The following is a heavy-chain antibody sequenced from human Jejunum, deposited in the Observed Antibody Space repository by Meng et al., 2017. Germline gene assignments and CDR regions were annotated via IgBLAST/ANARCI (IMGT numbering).Heavy chain of an antibody. CDR1: GGPMNSAGHY. J-gene: IGHJ1*01. V-gene: IGHV4-31*03. CDR2: IHYSGGT. CDR3: ARATAGNSEYFQN. Sequence: QGQLEESGPGLVKPAQPLSLTCTVSGGPMNSAGHYWSWIRQDPGKGLEWIGYIHYSGGTYYNPSLKSRVTISVDTSKNQFSLKLNSVSAADTAVYYCARATAGNSEYFQNWGQGTLVTVSS. D-gene: IGHD4-23*01.